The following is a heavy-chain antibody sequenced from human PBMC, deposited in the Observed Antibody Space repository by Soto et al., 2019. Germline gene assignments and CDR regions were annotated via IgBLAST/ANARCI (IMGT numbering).Heavy chain of an antibody. Sequence: QVQLQESGPGLVKPSETLSLTCTVSGDSISSYYWSWIRQPPGKGLEWIGYIYYSGSTNYNPSLKRRVTISVDTSNTQFSLKLTSVPAADSAVYYCAGGYGSAFDFWGRWTMVTISS. J-gene: IGHJ3*01. CDR2: IYYSGST. V-gene: IGHV4-59*01. D-gene: IGHD3-10*01. CDR3: AGGYGSAFDF. CDR1: GDSISSYY.